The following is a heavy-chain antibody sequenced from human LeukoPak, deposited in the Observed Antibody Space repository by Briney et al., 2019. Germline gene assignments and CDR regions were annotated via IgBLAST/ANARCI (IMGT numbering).Heavy chain of an antibody. D-gene: IGHD2-2*01. CDR2: IYYSGST. CDR1: DGSISSGGYY. V-gene: IGHV4-31*03. CDR3: AGWGGGYCSSTSCLWNWFDP. J-gene: IGHJ5*02. Sequence: PSETLSLTCTVSDGSISSGGYYWSWIRQHPGKGLEWIGYIYYSGSTYYNPSLKSRVTISVDTSKNQFSLKLSSVTAADTAVYYFAGWGGGYCSSTSCLWNWFDPWGQGTLVTVSS.